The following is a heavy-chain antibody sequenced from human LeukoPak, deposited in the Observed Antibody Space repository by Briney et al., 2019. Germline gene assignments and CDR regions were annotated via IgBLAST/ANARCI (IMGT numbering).Heavy chain of an antibody. V-gene: IGHV4-34*01. D-gene: IGHD2-21*02. J-gene: IGHJ4*02. Sequence: SETLSLTCAVYGGSFSGYYWSWIRQPPGKGLEWIGEINHSGSTNYNPSLKSRVTISVDTSKNQFSLKLSSVTAADTAVYYCARRLRGYDYWGQGTLVTVSS. CDR2: INHSGST. CDR1: GGSFSGYY. CDR3: ARRLRGYDY.